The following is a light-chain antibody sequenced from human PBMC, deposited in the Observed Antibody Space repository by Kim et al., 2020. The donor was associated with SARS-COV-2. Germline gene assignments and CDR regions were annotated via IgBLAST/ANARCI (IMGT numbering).Light chain of an antibody. V-gene: IGLV6-57*03. Sequence: GNTVTSNCTRRSGSIEDNSVQWHQQRPGGVPTAVIYEDDQRPSGVSDRFSGSSKNSPNAASLTISGLKTEDEADYYCQSYNRSNVVFGGGTQLTVL. CDR3: QSYNRSNVV. CDR2: EDD. J-gene: IGLJ2*01. CDR1: SGSIEDNS.